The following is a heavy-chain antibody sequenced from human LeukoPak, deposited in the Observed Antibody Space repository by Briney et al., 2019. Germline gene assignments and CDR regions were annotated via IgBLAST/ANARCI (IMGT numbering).Heavy chain of an antibody. Sequence: SETLSLTCTVSGGSISGYFWSWILQPAGKGLEWIGRIHDNGDSNHNPSLKSRVTMALDTSGNQVSLKLTSVTAADTAVYYCARGPSGCGGTCPSDHWGPGTLVTVSS. D-gene: IGHD2-15*01. CDR2: IHDNGDS. J-gene: IGHJ4*02. CDR1: GGSISGYF. V-gene: IGHV4-4*07. CDR3: ARGPSGCGGTCPSDH.